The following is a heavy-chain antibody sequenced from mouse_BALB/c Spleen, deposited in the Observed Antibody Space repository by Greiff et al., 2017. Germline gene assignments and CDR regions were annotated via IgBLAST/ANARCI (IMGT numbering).Heavy chain of an antibody. CDR2: ISYSGST. CDR3: ARWRGLLSAYYAMDY. CDR1: GYSITSDYA. V-gene: IGHV3-2*02. D-gene: IGHD2-10*01. J-gene: IGHJ4*01. Sequence: EVQLQQSGPGLVKPSQSLSLTCTVTGYSITSDYAWNWIRQFPGNKLEWMGYISYSGSTSYNPSLKSRISITRDTSKNQFFLQLNSVTTEDTATYYCARWRGLLSAYYAMDYWGQGTSVTVSS.